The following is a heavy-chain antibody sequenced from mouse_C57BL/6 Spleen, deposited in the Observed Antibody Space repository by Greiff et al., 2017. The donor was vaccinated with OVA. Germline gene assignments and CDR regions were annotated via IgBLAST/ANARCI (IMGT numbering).Heavy chain of an antibody. V-gene: IGHV1-53*01. CDR2: INPSNGGT. CDR1: GYTFTSYW. D-gene: IGHD1-1*01. Sequence: QVQLQQPGTELVKPGASVKLSCKASGYTFTSYWMHWVKQRPGQGLEWIGNINPSNGGTNYNEKFKSKATLTVDKSSSTAYMQLSSLTSEDSAVDYCAREGVNYYSSSTWFAYWGQGTLVTVSA. CDR3: AREGVNYYSSSTWFAY. J-gene: IGHJ3*01.